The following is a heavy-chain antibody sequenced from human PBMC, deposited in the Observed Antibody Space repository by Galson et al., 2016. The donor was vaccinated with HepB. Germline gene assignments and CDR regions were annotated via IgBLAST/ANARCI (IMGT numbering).Heavy chain of an antibody. Sequence: SLRLSCAASGFTFSNAWMSWVRQAPGKELEWVGRIKSKTDGGTTDYAAPVKGRFSIPRDDPKNTLYLQMNSLKTEDTAVYYCRYGMDVWGQGTTVTVSS. CDR3: RYGMDV. CDR2: IKSKTDGGTT. CDR1: GFTFSNAW. J-gene: IGHJ6*02. V-gene: IGHV3-15*01.